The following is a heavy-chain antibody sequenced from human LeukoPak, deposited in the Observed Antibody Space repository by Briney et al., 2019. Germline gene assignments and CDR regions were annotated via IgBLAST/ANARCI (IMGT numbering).Heavy chain of an antibody. V-gene: IGHV3-23*01. D-gene: IGHD3-10*01. CDR2: FSGSGCST. CDR1: GFTFSSYA. Sequence: PGGSLRLSCGASGFTFSSYAMRWVRRATGRGLEWVSAFSGSGCSTYYADSVKGRFTISRDNSKNTLYLQMNSLRAEDTAVYYCAKDRHGSGSYQDFDYWGQGTLVTVSS. J-gene: IGHJ4*02. CDR3: AKDRHGSGSYQDFDY.